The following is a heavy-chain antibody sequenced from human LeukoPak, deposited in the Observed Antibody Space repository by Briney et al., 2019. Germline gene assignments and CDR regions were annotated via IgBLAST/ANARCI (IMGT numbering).Heavy chain of an antibody. D-gene: IGHD3-10*01. J-gene: IGHJ3*02. CDR1: GYTFTNYY. CDR3: ARGGELWFGESHDAFDI. V-gene: IGHV1-46*01. Sequence: ASLKVFCKASGYTFTNYYIHWERQAPGQCLDWIEIINPTGGSASYAQKFQGRVSMTSDTSTSTLYLELSSLRSEDTAVYYCARGGELWFGESHDAFDIWGQGTMVTVSS. CDR2: INPTGGSA.